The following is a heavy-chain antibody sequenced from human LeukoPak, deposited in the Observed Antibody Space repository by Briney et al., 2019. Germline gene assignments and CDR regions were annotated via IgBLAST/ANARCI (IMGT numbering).Heavy chain of an antibody. CDR1: GFTFSDYS. Sequence: PGGSLRLSCAASGFTFSDYSMNWVRHAPGEGVEWVASVNTVSSYIYYADSMRGRFTISRDNAKNSLFLQMNSLRAEDTAVYYCARLRRNSDRSDFFYYYDHWGQGTLVTVSS. V-gene: IGHV3-21*03. D-gene: IGHD3-22*01. CDR3: ARLRRNSDRSDFFYYYDH. CDR2: VNTVSSYI. J-gene: IGHJ4*02.